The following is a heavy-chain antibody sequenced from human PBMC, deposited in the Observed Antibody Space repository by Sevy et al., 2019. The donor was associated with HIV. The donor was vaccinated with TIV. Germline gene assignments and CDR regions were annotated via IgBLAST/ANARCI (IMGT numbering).Heavy chain of an antibody. J-gene: IGHJ4*02. CDR3: ATVGAPHYYGSGSYNY. D-gene: IGHD3-10*01. CDR2: FDPEDGET. Sequence: ASVKVSCKVSGYTLTELSMHWVRQAPGKGLEWMGGFDPEDGETIYAQKFQGRVTMTEDTSTDTAYMELSSLRSEDTAVYYCATVGAPHYYGSGSYNYWGQGTLVTVSS. CDR1: GYTLTELS. V-gene: IGHV1-24*01.